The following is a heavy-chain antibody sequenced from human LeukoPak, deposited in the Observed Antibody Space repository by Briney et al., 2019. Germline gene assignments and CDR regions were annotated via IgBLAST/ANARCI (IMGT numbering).Heavy chain of an antibody. Sequence: SETLSLTCTVSGGSISSGGYNWSWIRQHPGKGLEWIGYIYYSGSTYYNPSLKSRVTISVDTSKNQFSLKLSSVIAADTAVYYCARGGGHSYGQFDYWGQGTLVIVSS. CDR2: IYYSGST. D-gene: IGHD5-18*01. J-gene: IGHJ4*02. CDR3: ARGGGHSYGQFDY. V-gene: IGHV4-31*03. CDR1: GGSISSGGYN.